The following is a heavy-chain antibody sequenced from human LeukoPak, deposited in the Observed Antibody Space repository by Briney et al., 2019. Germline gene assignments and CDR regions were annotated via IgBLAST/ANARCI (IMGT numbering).Heavy chain of an antibody. D-gene: IGHD4-11*01. CDR1: SGSITSGGYS. CDR2: IYYSGST. CDR3: ARAPKGMTTVRYYYYYYMDV. J-gene: IGHJ6*03. Sequence: SETLSLTCTVSSGSITSGGYSWNRLRQHPGKGLEWIGYIYYSGSTFYNPSLKSRVTMSVDTSKNQFSLKLSSVTAADTAVYYCARAPKGMTTVRYYYYYYMDVWGKGTTVTVSS. V-gene: IGHV4-31*03.